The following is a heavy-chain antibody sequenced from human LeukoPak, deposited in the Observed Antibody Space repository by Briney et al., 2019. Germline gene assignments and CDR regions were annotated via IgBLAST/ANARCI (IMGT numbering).Heavy chain of an antibody. CDR3: ARGYGSGWFGSFDY. CDR1: GYTFTSYG. J-gene: IGHJ4*02. D-gene: IGHD6-19*01. CDR2: INPNSGGT. V-gene: IGHV1-18*01. Sequence: ASVKVSCKASGYTFTSYGISWVRQAPGQGLEWMGWINPNSGGTNYAQKLQGRVTMTTDTSTSTAYMELRSLRSDDTAVYYCARGYGSGWFGSFDYWGQGTLVTVSS.